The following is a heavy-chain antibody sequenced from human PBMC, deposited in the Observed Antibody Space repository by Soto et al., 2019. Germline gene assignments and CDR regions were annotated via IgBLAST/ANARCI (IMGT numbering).Heavy chain of an antibody. J-gene: IGHJ3*02. CDR1: GFTFSSYA. Sequence: EVQLLESGGGLVQPGGSLRLSCAASGFTFSSYAMSWVRQAPGKGLEWVSAIRGSGGSTYYEDYVKGRFTISRDNSKSTMYLQMNSLRAEDTAVYYCAKGRGSYPKGDAFEIWGQGTMVTVSS. V-gene: IGHV3-23*01. CDR3: AKGRGSYPKGDAFEI. CDR2: IRGSGGST. D-gene: IGHD3-16*02.